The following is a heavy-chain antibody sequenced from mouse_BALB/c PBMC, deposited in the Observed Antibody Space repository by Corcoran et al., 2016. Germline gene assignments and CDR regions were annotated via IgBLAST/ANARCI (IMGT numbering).Heavy chain of an antibody. D-gene: IGHD4-1*01. V-gene: IGHV14-3*02. CDR2: IDPANGNT. Sequence: EVLLQQSGAELVKPGAPVKLSCTASGFNIIDTNMHWVKKRPEQGLGWIGRIDPANGNTKYDPKFQGKATITADTSSNTAYLQLSSLTSEDTAVYYCASWDWYFDVWGAGTTVTVSA. CDR3: ASWDWYFDV. CDR1: GFNIIDTN. J-gene: IGHJ1*01.